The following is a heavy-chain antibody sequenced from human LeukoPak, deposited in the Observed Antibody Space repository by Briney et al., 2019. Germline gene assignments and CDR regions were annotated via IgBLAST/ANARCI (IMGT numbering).Heavy chain of an antibody. CDR1: GFTFSSHV. D-gene: IGHD6-13*01. CDR3: AKVSWTAPGGNY. J-gene: IGHJ4*02. Sequence: GASLRLSCAASGFTFSSHVMSWVRQAPGKGPEWVSVISGSGDDTNYSDSVKGRFTISRDNSKNTLYLQMNSLRAEDTALYYCAKVSWTAPGGNYWGQGTLVTVSS. V-gene: IGHV3-23*01. CDR2: ISGSGDDT.